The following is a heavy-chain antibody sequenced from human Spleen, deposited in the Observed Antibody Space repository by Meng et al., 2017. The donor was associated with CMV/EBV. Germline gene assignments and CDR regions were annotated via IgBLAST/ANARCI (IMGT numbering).Heavy chain of an antibody. V-gene: IGHV3-11*04. Sequence: GESLKISCAASGFTFSDYYMSWIRQAPGKGLEWVSYISSSGSTIYYADSVKGRFTISRDNAKNSLYLQMNSLRAEDTAVYYCAREGGRMNIVGAPYFDYWGQGTLVTVSS. CDR2: ISSSGSTI. CDR1: GFTFSDYY. D-gene: IGHD1-26*01. J-gene: IGHJ4*02. CDR3: AREGGRMNIVGAPYFDY.